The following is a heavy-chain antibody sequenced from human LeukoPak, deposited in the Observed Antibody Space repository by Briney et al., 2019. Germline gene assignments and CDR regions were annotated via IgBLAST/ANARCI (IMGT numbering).Heavy chain of an antibody. CDR1: GYTFTGYY. CDR2: LNPNRGDT. Sequence: ASVKVSCEASGYTFTGYYMHWVREAPGQGREWMGWLNPNRGDTNYAQNFRGRVTLTRDTTISTAYMELSRLRSDDTAVYYCASFPIPWTARYFDLWGCGTLVTVSS. CDR3: ASFPIPWTARYFDL. V-gene: IGHV1-2*02. D-gene: IGHD2-21*01. J-gene: IGHJ2*01.